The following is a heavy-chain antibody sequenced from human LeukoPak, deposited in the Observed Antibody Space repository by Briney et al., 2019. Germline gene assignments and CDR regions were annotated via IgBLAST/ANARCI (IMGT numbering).Heavy chain of an antibody. V-gene: IGHV1-18*04. Sequence: ASVKVSCKASGYTFTSYVISWVRQAPGQGLEWMGWISAYNGNTNYAQKLQGRVTITTDTSTSTAYMELRSLRSDDTAVYYCARWGGYDNLGDDFYFDYWGKGTLVTVSS. D-gene: IGHD5-12*01. CDR1: GYTFTSYV. CDR3: ARWGGYDNLGDDFYFDY. CDR2: ISAYNGNT. J-gene: IGHJ4*02.